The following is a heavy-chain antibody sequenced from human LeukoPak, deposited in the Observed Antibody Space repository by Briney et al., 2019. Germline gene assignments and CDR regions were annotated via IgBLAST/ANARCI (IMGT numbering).Heavy chain of an antibody. CDR2: TFQGGGEI. Sequence: GGSLRLSCAASGFTFSDFAMIWVRQPPGKGLEWVSSTFQGGGEIHYADSVRGRFTISRDNSRSTLFLQMNSLRGEDTAIYYCATYRQAMLPFEAWGQGTLVTVSS. D-gene: IGHD5-18*01. CDR1: GFTFSDFA. V-gene: IGHV3-23*01. J-gene: IGHJ5*02. CDR3: ATYRQAMLPFEA.